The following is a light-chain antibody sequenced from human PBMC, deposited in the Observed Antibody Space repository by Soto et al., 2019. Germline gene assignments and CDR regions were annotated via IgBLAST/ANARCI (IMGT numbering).Light chain of an antibody. CDR2: KAS. J-gene: IGKJ1*01. CDR1: QSISSW. Sequence: DIQMTQSPSTLSASVGDRVTITCRASQSISSWLAWYQQKPGKAPKLLIYKASSLESGVPSRFSGSGSGTEFTLTISSLQPDDFATYYCQQYYRPWTFGQGTKVEIK. CDR3: QQYYRPWT. V-gene: IGKV1-5*03.